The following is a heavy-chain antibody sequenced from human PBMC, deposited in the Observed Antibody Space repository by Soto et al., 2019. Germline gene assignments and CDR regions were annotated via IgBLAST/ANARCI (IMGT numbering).Heavy chain of an antibody. J-gene: IGHJ4*02. V-gene: IGHV3-23*01. D-gene: IGHD6-13*01. CDR1: GFTFSSYS. CDR2: ISGSGGST. CDR3: AKDPSAGLYFDY. Sequence: GGALRLSCAASGFTFSSYSMSWVRQAPGKGLEWVSAISGSGGSTYYADSVKGRFTISRDNSKNTLYLQMNSLRAEDTAVYYCAKDPSAGLYFDYWGQGTLVTVSS.